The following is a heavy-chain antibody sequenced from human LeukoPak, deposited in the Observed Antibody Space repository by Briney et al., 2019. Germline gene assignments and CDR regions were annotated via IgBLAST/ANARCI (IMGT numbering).Heavy chain of an antibody. J-gene: IGHJ4*02. V-gene: IGHV3-13*01. Sequence: QAGGSLRLSCAASGFTFSDYDMHWVRQAQGKGLKWVSAIGTAGDTYYTGSVKGRFTISRENAKNSLYLQMNSLRAGDTAVYYCARVAKERVGGVYYFDYWGQGTLVTVSS. CDR2: IGTAGDT. D-gene: IGHD1-1*01. CDR1: GFTFSDYD. CDR3: ARVAKERVGGVYYFDY.